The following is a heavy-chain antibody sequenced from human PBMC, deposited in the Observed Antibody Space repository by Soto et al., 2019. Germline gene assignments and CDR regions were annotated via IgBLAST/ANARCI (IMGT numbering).Heavy chain of an antibody. CDR2: IKQDGSEK. CDR1: GFTFSSYW. J-gene: IGHJ4*02. CDR3: AGGGVDMAKIWRLDY. Sequence: PGGSLRLSCAASGFTFSSYWVSWVRQAPGKGLEWVANIKQDGSEKYYVDSAKGRFTISRDNAKNSLYLQMNSLRAEDTAVYYCAGGGVDMAKIWRLDYWGQGTLVTVSS. V-gene: IGHV3-7*03. D-gene: IGHD3-3*01.